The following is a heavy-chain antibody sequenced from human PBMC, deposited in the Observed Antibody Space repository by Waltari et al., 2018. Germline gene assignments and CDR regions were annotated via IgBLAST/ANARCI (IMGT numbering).Heavy chain of an antibody. J-gene: IGHJ4*02. CDR2: TYTGVKS. CDR3: AECCITMAGGCGGFDS. V-gene: IGHV3-53*01. D-gene: IGHD3-10*01. Sequence: VRQVQGKAVVSAAATYTGVKSNYAESVKAQFTISLDNAKDTLYLQMNSLIPEDTAVYYCAECCITMAGGCGGFDSWGQGTPVTVSS.